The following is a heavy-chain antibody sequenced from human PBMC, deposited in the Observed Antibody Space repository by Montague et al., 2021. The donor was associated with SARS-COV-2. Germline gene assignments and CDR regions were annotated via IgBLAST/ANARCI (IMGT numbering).Heavy chain of an antibody. CDR1: GFTFSLYE. J-gene: IGHJ6*02. CDR3: ARDRDWDDWCGMDV. D-gene: IGHD2-21*01. Sequence: SLRLSCAASGFTFSLYEMNWVRQAPGKGLEWVSFISSSGSAIYSSDSVVGRFTTSRDNAKNSLYLQMNSLRVEDTAIYYCARDRDWDDWCGMDVWGQGTAVTVSS. CDR2: ISSSGSAI. V-gene: IGHV3-48*03.